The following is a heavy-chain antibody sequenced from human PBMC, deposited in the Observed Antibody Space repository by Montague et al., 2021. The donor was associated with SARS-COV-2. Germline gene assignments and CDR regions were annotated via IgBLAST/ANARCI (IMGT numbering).Heavy chain of an antibody. Sequence: SGTLSLTCTVSGGSITGYYWSWLRRSPGKGLEWIAYIYDGGAVNXNPSLGSRVTISTDTSKNQLSLKVNSVTAADTAVYYCVRDHPCGGPRGAYDIWGQGTVVTVSS. CDR1: GGSITGYY. CDR3: VRDHPCGGPRGAYDI. CDR2: IYDGGAV. J-gene: IGHJ3*02. D-gene: IGHD4-23*01. V-gene: IGHV4-59*01.